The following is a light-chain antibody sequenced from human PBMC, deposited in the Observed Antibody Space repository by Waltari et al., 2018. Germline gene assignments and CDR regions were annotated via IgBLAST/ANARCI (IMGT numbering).Light chain of an antibody. J-gene: IGKJ2*01. Sequence: DIQMTQSPSSLPASVGDRVIITCRASQSISTYLNWYQQKPGKAPKLLIYGASSLQSGVPSRFSGSGSGTDFTLTISSLQPDDFATYYCQKSHSTPYTFGQGTKLEIK. CDR1: QSISTY. V-gene: IGKV1-39*01. CDR2: GAS. CDR3: QKSHSTPYT.